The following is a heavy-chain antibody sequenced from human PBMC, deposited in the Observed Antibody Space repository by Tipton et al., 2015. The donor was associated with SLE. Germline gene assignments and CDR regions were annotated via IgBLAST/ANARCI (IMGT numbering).Heavy chain of an antibody. CDR3: AKDARWWSG. J-gene: IGHJ4*02. D-gene: IGHD2-15*01. V-gene: IGHV3-23*03. Sequence: SLRLPCAASGFTFGSYAMSWVRQAPGKGLEWVSIIYGDYNTYYADSVKGRFTISRDNSKNTLYLQMNSLRVEDTAIYYCAKDARWWSGWGQGTLVTVSS. CDR2: IYGDYNT. CDR1: GFTFGSYA.